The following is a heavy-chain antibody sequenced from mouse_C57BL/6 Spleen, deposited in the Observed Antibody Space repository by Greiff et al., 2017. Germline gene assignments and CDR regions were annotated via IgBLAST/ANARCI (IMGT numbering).Heavy chain of an antibody. Sequence: QVQLQQSGAELVMPGASVKLSCKASGYTFTSYWMHWVKQRPGQGLEWIGEIDPSDSYTNYNQKFKGKSTLTVDKSSSTAYMQLSSLTSEDSAVYYCARWHYGSSYAMDYWGQGTSVTVSS. D-gene: IGHD1-1*01. V-gene: IGHV1-69*01. CDR1: GYTFTSYW. CDR2: IDPSDSYT. J-gene: IGHJ4*01. CDR3: ARWHYGSSYAMDY.